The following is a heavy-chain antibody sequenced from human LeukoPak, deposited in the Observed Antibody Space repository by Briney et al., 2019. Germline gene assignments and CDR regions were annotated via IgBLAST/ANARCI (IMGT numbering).Heavy chain of an antibody. Sequence: ASVKVSCKASGYTFTGYYMYWVRQAPGQGLEWMGRINPNSGGTNYAQKFQGRVTMTRDTSVSTAYMELSRLRSDDTAVYYCASSTQYYYDSSGQYYFDYWGQGTLVTVSS. J-gene: IGHJ4*02. V-gene: IGHV1-2*06. CDR3: ASSTQYYYDSSGQYYFDY. CDR1: GYTFTGYY. D-gene: IGHD3-22*01. CDR2: INPNSGGT.